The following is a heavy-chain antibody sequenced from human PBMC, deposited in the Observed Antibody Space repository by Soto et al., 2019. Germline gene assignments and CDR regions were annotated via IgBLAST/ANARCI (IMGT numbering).Heavy chain of an antibody. D-gene: IGHD6-13*01. CDR3: AIGRAAAGTSDY. Sequence: QVQLVQSGAEVKKPGASVKVSCKASGYTFTSYAINWVRQAPGQGLEWMGWISAYNANTNYAQKLQGRVTMTTDTSTSTAYMEMRSLRSDDTAVYYCAIGRAAAGTSDYWGQGTLVTVSS. CDR1: GYTFTSYA. V-gene: IGHV1-18*01. CDR2: ISAYNANT. J-gene: IGHJ4*02.